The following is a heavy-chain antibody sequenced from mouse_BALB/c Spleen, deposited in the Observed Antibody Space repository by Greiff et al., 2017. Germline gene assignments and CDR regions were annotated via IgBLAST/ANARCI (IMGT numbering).Heavy chain of an antibody. CDR3: ARENYDGGYFDY. Sequence: VMLVESGPGLVAPSQSLSITCTVSGFSLTGYGVNWVRQPPGKGLEWLGVIWAGGSTNYNSALMSRLSISKDNSKSQVFLKMNSLQTDDTAMYYCARENYDGGYFDYWGQGTTLTVSS. CDR2: IWAGGST. D-gene: IGHD2-3*01. J-gene: IGHJ2*01. V-gene: IGHV2-9*02. CDR1: GFSLTGYG.